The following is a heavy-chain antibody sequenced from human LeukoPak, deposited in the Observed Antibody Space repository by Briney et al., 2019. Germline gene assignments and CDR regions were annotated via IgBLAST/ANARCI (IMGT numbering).Heavy chain of an antibody. J-gene: IGHJ4*02. CDR2: IKHGGGT. CDR1: GGSFSDYY. V-gene: IGHV4-34*01. D-gene: IGHD3-3*01. Sequence: SETLSLTCDVYGGSFSDYYWTWIRQPPGKGPEWIGEIKHGGGTNYNPSLKSRVTISLDTSKNQFSLHLKSVTAADTAVYYCARVSPVFAFDYWGQGTLVTVSS. CDR3: ARVSPVFAFDY.